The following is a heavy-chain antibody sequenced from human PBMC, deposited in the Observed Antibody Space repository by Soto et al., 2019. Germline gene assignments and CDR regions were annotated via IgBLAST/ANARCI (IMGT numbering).Heavy chain of an antibody. CDR1: GFTFSDYY. CDR3: ARETYGGSSFDY. D-gene: IGHD2-15*01. CDR2: ISSSSSYT. V-gene: IGHV3-11*05. Sequence: QVQLVESGGGLVKPGGSLRLSCAASGFTFSDYYMSWIRQAPGKGLEWVSYISSSSSYTNYADSVEGRFTISRDNAKNSLYLQMNSLRAEDTAVYYCARETYGGSSFDYWGQGTLVTVSS. J-gene: IGHJ4*02.